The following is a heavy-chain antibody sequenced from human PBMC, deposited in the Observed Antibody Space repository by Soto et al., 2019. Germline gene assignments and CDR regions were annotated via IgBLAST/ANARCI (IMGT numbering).Heavy chain of an antibody. J-gene: IGHJ6*02. CDR3: ARNRGITGTSYGMDV. CDR1: GGSFSGYY. Sequence: SETLSLTCAVYGGSFSGYYWSWIRQPPGKGLEWIGEINHSGSTNYNPSLKSRVTISVDTSKNQFSLKLSSVTAADTAVYYCARNRGITGTSYGMDVWGQGTTVTVSS. V-gene: IGHV4-34*01. CDR2: INHSGST. D-gene: IGHD1-20*01.